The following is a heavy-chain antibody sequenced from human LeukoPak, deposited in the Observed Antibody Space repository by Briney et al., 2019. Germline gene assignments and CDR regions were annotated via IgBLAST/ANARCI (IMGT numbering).Heavy chain of an antibody. CDR2: ISSISSYT. CDR3: ARDAVAGHFDY. D-gene: IGHD6-19*01. CDR1: GFTFSDYY. V-gene: IGHV3-11*05. Sequence: PGGSLRLSCAASGFTFSDYYIRWVRQAPGKGLEWVSYISSISSYTNYADSVKGRFTISRDNAQNSLYLQMHRLRAEDTAVYYCARDAVAGHFDYWGQGTLVTVSS. J-gene: IGHJ4*02.